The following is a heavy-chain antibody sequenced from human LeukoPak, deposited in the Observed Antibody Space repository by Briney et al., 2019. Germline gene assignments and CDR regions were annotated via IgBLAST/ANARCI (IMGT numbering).Heavy chain of an antibody. D-gene: IGHD3-16*02. Sequence: PSETLSLTCAVYGGSFSGYYGSWIRQPPGKGLEWIGEINHSGSTNYNPSLKSRVTISVDTSKNQFSLKLSSVTAADTAVYYCAGTFMITFGGVIGSNRFDPWGQGTLVTVSS. CDR1: GGSFSGYY. J-gene: IGHJ5*02. CDR3: AGTFMITFGGVIGSNRFDP. V-gene: IGHV4-34*01. CDR2: INHSGST.